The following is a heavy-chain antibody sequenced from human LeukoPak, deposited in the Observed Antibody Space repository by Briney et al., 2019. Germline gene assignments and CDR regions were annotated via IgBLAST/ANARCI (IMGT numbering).Heavy chain of an antibody. CDR1: GYTFTGYY. CDR3: ARIAGSYLSSMDY. V-gene: IGHV1-2*02. D-gene: IGHD1-26*01. Sequence: ASVKVSCKASGYTFTGYYMHWVRQAPGQGLEWMGWINPNSAGTNYAQKFQGRVTMTRDTSISTAYMELSRLRFDDTAVYYCARIAGSYLSSMDYLGQGTLVTVSS. CDR2: INPNSAGT. J-gene: IGHJ4*02.